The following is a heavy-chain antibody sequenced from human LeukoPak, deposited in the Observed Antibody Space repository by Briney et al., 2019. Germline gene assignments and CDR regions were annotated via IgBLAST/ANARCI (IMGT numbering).Heavy chain of an antibody. D-gene: IGHD5-18*01. CDR3: AKERGYSYGAFDY. CDR2: IFYDGTIQ. V-gene: IGHV3-33*03. J-gene: IGHJ4*02. Sequence: PGRSLRLSCAASGFTFSNYAMHWVRQAPGKGLEWVAVIFYDGTIQYYTDSVKGRFTISRDNAKNSLYLQMNSLRAEDTAVYYCAKERGYSYGAFDYWGQGTLVTVSS. CDR1: GFTFSNYA.